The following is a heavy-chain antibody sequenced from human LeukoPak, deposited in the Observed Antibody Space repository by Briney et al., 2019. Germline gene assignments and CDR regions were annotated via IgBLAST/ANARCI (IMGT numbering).Heavy chain of an antibody. CDR1: GFTVSANS. Sequence: GGSLRLSCAASGFTVSANSMSWVRQAPGKGLEWLSVIYSGGSTDYADSVKGRFTISRDNSKNTLYLQMNSLRTEDTAVYYCARGGSYFDISGYYFYWGQGTLVTVSS. D-gene: IGHD3-22*01. CDR2: IYSGGST. CDR3: ARGGSYFDISGYYFY. V-gene: IGHV3-66*01. J-gene: IGHJ4*02.